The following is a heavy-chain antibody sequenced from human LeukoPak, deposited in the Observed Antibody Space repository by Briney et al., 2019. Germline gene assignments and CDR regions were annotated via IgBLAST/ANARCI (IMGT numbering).Heavy chain of an antibody. V-gene: IGHV3-23*01. CDR3: AREGGVVVAGTFDY. D-gene: IGHD6-19*01. J-gene: IGHJ4*02. CDR2: ISGSGGST. Sequence: PGGSLRLSCAASGFTFSSYAMSWVRQAPGKGLEWVSAISGSGGSTYYADSVKGRFTVSRDNSKNTVYLQMNTLRSEDTAVYYCAREGGVVVAGTFDYWGQGTLVTVSS. CDR1: GFTFSSYA.